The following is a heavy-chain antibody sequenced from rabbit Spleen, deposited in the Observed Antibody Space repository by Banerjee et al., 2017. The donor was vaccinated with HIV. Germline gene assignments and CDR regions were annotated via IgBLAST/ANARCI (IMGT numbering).Heavy chain of an antibody. D-gene: IGHD8-1*01. V-gene: IGHV1S7*01. J-gene: IGHJ4*01. Sequence: QLKESGGGLVQPGGSLKLSCKASGFDFSNYYMSWVRQAPGKGLEWIGYIDPVFGSTYSASWVNGRFTISTHNAQNTLFLQMTSLTAADTATYFCARDGAGGSYFALWGPGTLVTVS. CDR1: GFDFSNYY. CDR3: ARDGAGGSYFAL. CDR2: IDPVFGST.